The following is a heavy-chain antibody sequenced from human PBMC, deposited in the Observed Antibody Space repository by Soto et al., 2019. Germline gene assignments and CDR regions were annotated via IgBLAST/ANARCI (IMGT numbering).Heavy chain of an antibody. Sequence: QTLSLTCAISGDSVSSNSAAWNWIRQSPSRGLEWLGRTYYRSKWYNDYAESVKSRITINPDTSKNQFSLQLNSVTPEDTAVYYCARDLCCSISRFREGSLDFSCQGPLV. CDR1: GDSVSSNSAA. J-gene: IGHJ4*02. CDR2: TYYRSKWYN. D-gene: IGHD2-2*01. V-gene: IGHV6-1*01. CDR3: ARDLCCSISRFREGSLDF.